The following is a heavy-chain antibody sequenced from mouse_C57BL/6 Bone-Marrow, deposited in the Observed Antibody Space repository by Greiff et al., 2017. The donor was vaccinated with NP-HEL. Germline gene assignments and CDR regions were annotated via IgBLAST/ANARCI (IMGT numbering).Heavy chain of an antibody. Sequence: EVQGVESGPELVKPGASVKISCKASGYSFTDYNMNWVKQSNGKSLEWIGVINPNYGTTSYNQKFKGKATLTVDQSSSTAYMQLNSLTSEDSAVYYSARSFNFTGSSYWYFDVWGTGTTVTVSS. CDR2: INPNYGTT. V-gene: IGHV1-39*01. J-gene: IGHJ1*03. CDR3: ARSFNFTGSSYWYFDV. D-gene: IGHD1-1*01. CDR1: GYSFTDYN.